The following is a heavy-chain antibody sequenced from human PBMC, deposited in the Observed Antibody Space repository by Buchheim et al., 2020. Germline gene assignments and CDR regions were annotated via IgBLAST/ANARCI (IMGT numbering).Heavy chain of an antibody. CDR2: ISGSGGST. V-gene: IGHV3-23*01. D-gene: IGHD3-10*01. CDR1: GFTFSSYA. CDR3: AKDLAAGGGVGSHYYYLDY. J-gene: IGHJ4*02. Sequence: EVQLLESGGGLVQPGGSLRLSCAASGFTFSSYAMNWVRQGPGKGLEWVSAISGSGGSTYYADSVQGRFTISRDNSKNTLYLQMNSLRAEDTAVYYCAKDLAAGGGVGSHYYYLDYWGQGIL.